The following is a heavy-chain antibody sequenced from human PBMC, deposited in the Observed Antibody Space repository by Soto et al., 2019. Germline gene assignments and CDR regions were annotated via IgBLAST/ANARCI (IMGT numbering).Heavy chain of an antibody. CDR2: IIPSGGST. Sequence: ASVKVSCKASGYTFSSYLISWVRKAPGQGLEWMGIIIPSGGSTSYAQKFQGRVTMTRDTSTSTVYMELSSLRSEDTAVYYCAREIGHCSTALCYYLDPWGQGTLVTVSS. V-gene: IGHV1-46*01. D-gene: IGHD2-8*01. J-gene: IGHJ5*02. CDR1: GYTFSSYL. CDR3: AREIGHCSTALCYYLDP.